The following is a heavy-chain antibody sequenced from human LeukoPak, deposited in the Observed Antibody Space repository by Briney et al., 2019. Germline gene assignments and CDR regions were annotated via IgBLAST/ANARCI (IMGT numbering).Heavy chain of an antibody. CDR2: INPSGGST. V-gene: IGHV1-46*01. Sequence: ASVKVSCKASGYTFTSYYMHWVRQAPGQGLEWMGIINPSGGSTSYAQKFQGRVTMTRDMSTSTVYMGLSSLRSEDTAVYYCARTSHEMATIHQVQEFDYWGQGTLVTVSS. CDR3: ARTSHEMATIHQVQEFDY. J-gene: IGHJ4*02. D-gene: IGHD5-24*01. CDR1: GYTFTSYY.